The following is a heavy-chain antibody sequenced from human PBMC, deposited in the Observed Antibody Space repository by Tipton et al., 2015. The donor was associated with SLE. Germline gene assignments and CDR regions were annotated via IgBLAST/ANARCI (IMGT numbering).Heavy chain of an antibody. CDR3: ARERGPSGWST. D-gene: IGHD6-19*01. CDR1: GGSISSSSYY. V-gene: IGHV4-61*09. J-gene: IGHJ5*02. Sequence: TLSLTCTVSGGSISSSSYYWSWIRQPAGKGLEWIGYIYTSGSTNYNPSLKSRVTISVDTSKNQFSLKLSSVTAADTAVYYCARERGPSGWSTWGQGTLVTVSS. CDR2: IYTSGST.